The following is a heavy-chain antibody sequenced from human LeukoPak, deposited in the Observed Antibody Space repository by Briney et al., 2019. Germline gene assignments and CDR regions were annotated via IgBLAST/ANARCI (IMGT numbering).Heavy chain of an antibody. CDR1: GFALSSHW. CDR2: VNRDGSET. V-gene: IGHV3-7*03. CDR3: ARNNGMDV. J-gene: IGHJ6*02. Sequence: GGSLRLSCAASGFALSSHWMTWVRQVPGRGPKWVANVNRDGSETYYLDSVKGRFTISKDNAKNSLYLQMNSLRAEDTALYHCARNNGMDVWGQGTTVIVSS.